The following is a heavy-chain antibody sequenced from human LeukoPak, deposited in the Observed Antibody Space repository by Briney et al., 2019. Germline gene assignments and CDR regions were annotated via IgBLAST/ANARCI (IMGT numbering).Heavy chain of an antibody. V-gene: IGHV3-21*01. CDR1: GFTFSSYS. D-gene: IGHD2-2*01. CDR2: ISSSSSYI. CDR3: AAYCSSTSCYVNWFDP. Sequence: PGGSLRLSCAASGFTFSSYSMNWVRQAPGKGLEWVSSISSSSSYIYYADSVKGRFTISRDNAKNSLYLQMNSLRAEDTAVYYCAAYCSSTSCYVNWFDPWGQGTLVTVSS. J-gene: IGHJ5*02.